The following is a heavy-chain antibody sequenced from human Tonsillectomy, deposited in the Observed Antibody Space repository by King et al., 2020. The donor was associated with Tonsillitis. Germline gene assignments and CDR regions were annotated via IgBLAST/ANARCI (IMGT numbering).Heavy chain of an antibody. CDR1: GGSVSTDGYF. CDR2: IYYSGST. V-gene: IGHV4-31*03. D-gene: IGHD1-1*01. Sequence: LQLQESGPGLVKPSQTLSLTCTVSGGSVSTDGYFWSWIRQHPGKGLEWIAYIYYSGSTYYNPSLKSRVSISIDTSKNQFSLKLSSVTAADTAVYYCAGTGATFDYWGPGTLVTVSS. CDR3: AGTGATFDY. J-gene: IGHJ4*02.